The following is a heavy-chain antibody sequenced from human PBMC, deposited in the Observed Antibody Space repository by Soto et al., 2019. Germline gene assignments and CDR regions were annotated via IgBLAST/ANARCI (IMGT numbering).Heavy chain of an antibody. Sequence: ASVKVSFKASGYTFTGYYMHWLRQAPGQGLEWMGWINPNSGGTNYAQKFQGRVTMTRDTSISTAYMELSRLRSDDTAVYYCARDHKGIAVAGYGMDVWGQGTTVTVSS. V-gene: IGHV1-2*02. CDR2: INPNSGGT. CDR3: ARDHKGIAVAGYGMDV. J-gene: IGHJ6*02. D-gene: IGHD6-19*01. CDR1: GYTFTGYY.